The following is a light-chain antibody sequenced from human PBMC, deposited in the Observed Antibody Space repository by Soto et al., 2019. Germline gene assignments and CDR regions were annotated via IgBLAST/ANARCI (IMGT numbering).Light chain of an antibody. CDR3: QQGHNWPLT. V-gene: IGKV3-15*01. CDR2: GAS. Sequence: EIVMTQSPATLSVSPGERATLSCRASQSISSDLACYQQRPGQPPRLLIYGASTRATGVPDRFTGSGSGSDFTLTISGLQSEDFAVYYCQQGHNWPLTFGQGTRLEI. CDR1: QSISSD. J-gene: IGKJ2*01.